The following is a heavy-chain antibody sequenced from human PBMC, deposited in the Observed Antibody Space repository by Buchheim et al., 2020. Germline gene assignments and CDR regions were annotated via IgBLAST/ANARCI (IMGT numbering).Heavy chain of an antibody. CDR3: ARLEGYYGSSWWEGNWFDP. CDR2: IYYSGST. Sequence: QVQLQESGPGLVKPSQTLSLTCTVSGGSISSGGYYWSWIRQHPGKGLEWIGYIYYSGSTYYNPSLKSRVTISVDTSKNQFSLKLSSVTATDTAVYYCARLEGYYGSSWWEGNWFDPWGQGTL. D-gene: IGHD6-13*01. J-gene: IGHJ5*02. CDR1: GGSISSGGYY. V-gene: IGHV4-31*03.